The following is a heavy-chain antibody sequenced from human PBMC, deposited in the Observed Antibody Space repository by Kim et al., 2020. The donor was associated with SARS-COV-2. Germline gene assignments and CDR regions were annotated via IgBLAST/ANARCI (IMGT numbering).Heavy chain of an antibody. CDR1: GFTFSSYG. V-gene: IGHV3-33*01. D-gene: IGHD3-9*01. CDR2: IWYDGSNK. J-gene: IGHJ4*02. Sequence: GGSLRLSCAASGFTFSSYGMHWVRQAPGKGLEWVAVIWYDGSNKYYADSVKGRFTISRDNSKNTRYLQLNSLRAEDTAVYYCAGDGMYYDILTGYYNEGYYFDYWGQGTLVTVSS. CDR3: AGDGMYYDILTGYYNEGYYFDY.